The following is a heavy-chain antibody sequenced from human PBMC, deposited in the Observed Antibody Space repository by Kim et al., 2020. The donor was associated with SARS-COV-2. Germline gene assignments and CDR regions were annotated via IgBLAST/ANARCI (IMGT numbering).Heavy chain of an antibody. D-gene: IGHD3-3*01. CDR1: GFTFRSYW. V-gene: IGHV3-74*01. J-gene: IGHJ6*02. CDR2: INSDGSST. CDR3: ARDLDPSANYYYYGMDV. Sequence: GGSLRLSCAASGFTFRSYWMHWVRQAPGEGLVWVSRINSDGSSTTYADSVQGRFSISRDNAQNTLFLQMYSLRAEETGVYFCARDLDPSANYYYYGMDVLRPGTTVTVSS.